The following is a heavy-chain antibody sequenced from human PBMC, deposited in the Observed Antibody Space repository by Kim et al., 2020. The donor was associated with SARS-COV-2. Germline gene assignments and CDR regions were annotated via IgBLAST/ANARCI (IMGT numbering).Heavy chain of an antibody. CDR1: GFTFSSNW. Sequence: GGSLRLSCAASGFTFSSNWMLWVRQVPGEGLVWVSRINGDGSGIKYSDSVKGRCTISRDNAKNTLYLQMNSLRAEDTAIYYCTRGGEDTNFFKSGGQGTLVTVSS. CDR2: INGDGSGI. V-gene: IGHV3-74*03. D-gene: IGHD2-8*01. J-gene: IGHJ4*02. CDR3: TRGGEDTNFFKS.